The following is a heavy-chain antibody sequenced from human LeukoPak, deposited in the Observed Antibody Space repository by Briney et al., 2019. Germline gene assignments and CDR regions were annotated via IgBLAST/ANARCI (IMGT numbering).Heavy chain of an antibody. CDR1: GFTFSSYW. V-gene: IGHV3-7*01. CDR2: IKQDGSEK. CDR3: ARDDCSSISCYHNWFDP. D-gene: IGHD2-2*01. J-gene: IGHJ5*02. Sequence: GGSLRLSCAASGFTFSSYWMSWVRQAPGKGQEWVANIKQDGSEKYYVDSVKGRFTISRDNAKNSLYLQMNSLRAEDTAVYYCARDDCSSISCYHNWFDPWGQGTLVTVSS.